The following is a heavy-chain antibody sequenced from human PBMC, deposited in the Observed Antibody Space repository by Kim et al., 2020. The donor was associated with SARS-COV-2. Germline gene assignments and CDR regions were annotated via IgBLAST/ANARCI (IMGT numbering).Heavy chain of an antibody. V-gene: IGHV4-61*02. D-gene: IGHD3-10*01. Sequence: YTPSLKGRVTISVATSKNQFSLKLSSVTAADTAVYYCARDPESRGYFDYWGQGTLVTVSS. CDR3: ARDPESRGYFDY. J-gene: IGHJ4*02.